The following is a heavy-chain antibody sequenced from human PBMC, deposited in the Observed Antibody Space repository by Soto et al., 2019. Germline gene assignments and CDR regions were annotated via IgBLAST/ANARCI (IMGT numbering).Heavy chain of an antibody. J-gene: IGHJ3*02. CDR2: IIPIFGTA. CDR1: GGTFSSYA. Sequence: ASVKVSCKASGGTFSSYAISWVRQAPGQGLEWMGAIIPIFGTANYAQKFQGRVTITADESTSTAYMELSSLRSEDTAVYYCARDLAGSMIVVVPDVWDAFDIWGQGTMVTVSS. V-gene: IGHV1-69*13. D-gene: IGHD3-22*01. CDR3: ARDLAGSMIVVVPDVWDAFDI.